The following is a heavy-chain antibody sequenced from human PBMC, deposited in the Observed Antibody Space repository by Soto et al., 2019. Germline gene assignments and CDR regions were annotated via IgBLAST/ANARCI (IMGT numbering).Heavy chain of an antibody. CDR2: ISSSSSYI. D-gene: IGHD6-13*01. CDR3: ARDRSSSWYYDAFDI. J-gene: IGHJ3*02. V-gene: IGHV3-21*01. Sequence: GGSLRLSCAASGFTFSSYSMNWVRQAPGKGLEWVSSISSSSSYIYYADSVKGRFTISRDNAKSSLYLQMNSLRAEDTAVYYCARDRSSSWYYDAFDIWGQGTMVTV. CDR1: GFTFSSYS.